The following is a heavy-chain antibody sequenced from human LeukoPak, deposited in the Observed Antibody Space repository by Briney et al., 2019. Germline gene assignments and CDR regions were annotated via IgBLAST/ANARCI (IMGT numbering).Heavy chain of an antibody. D-gene: IGHD2-8*01. CDR3: ARGGLMNWGYFFDY. CDR1: GFTFSSYG. V-gene: IGHV3-30*02. J-gene: IGHJ4*02. CDR2: IRYDGSNK. Sequence: GGSLRLSCAASGFTFSSYGMHWVRQAPGKGLEWVAFIRYDGSNKYYADSVKGRFTISRDNSKNTLYLQMNSLRAEDTAVYYCARGGLMNWGYFFDYWGQGTLVTVSS.